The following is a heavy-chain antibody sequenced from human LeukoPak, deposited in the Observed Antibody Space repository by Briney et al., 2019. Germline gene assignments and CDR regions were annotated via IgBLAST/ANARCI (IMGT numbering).Heavy chain of an antibody. CDR2: ISFSGDSM. D-gene: IGHD4-23*01. J-gene: IGHJ4*02. Sequence: GGSLRLSCAASGFTFSNYELNWVRQAPGEGLEWVSYISFSGDSMYYADSVKGRFTISRDNAKNSLYLQMNSLRAEDTAVYYCARGGPVGGFDYWGQGTLVTVSS. CDR3: ARGGPVGGFDY. CDR1: GFTFSNYE. V-gene: IGHV3-48*03.